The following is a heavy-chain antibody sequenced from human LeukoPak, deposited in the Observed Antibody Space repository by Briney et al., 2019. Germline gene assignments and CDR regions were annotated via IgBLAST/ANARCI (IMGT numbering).Heavy chain of an antibody. CDR3: ARRPMVPGVIMVVYFDY. J-gene: IGHJ4*02. D-gene: IGHD3-10*01. Sequence: WDTLSPTCTVSGGSIRSGSLYWGSIRQPRGRGLEGNEGIYYTGSTYYIPSLKSRVTISVDTSKNQFSLNLSSVTAADTAVYYCARRPMVPGVIMVVYFDYWGQGTLVTVSS. CDR2: IYYTGST. CDR1: GGSIRSGSLY. V-gene: IGHV4-39*01.